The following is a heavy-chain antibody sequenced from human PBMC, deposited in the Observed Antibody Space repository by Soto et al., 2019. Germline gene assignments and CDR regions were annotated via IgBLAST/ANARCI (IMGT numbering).Heavy chain of an antibody. J-gene: IGHJ6*02. V-gene: IGHV3-33*01. CDR1: GFTFSNYG. CDR2: VWYDGRNK. CDR3: VRAAGYSGNDYVYYYGMDV. Sequence: QVQLVESGGGVVQPGRSLRLSCAASGFTFSNYGMHWVCQAPGKGLEWVAHVWYDGRNKYYRDSVQGRFSISRDNSKNTLYLQMNSLRDEDTAVYYCVRAAGYSGNDYVYYYGMDVWGQGTTVTVSS. D-gene: IGHD5-12*01.